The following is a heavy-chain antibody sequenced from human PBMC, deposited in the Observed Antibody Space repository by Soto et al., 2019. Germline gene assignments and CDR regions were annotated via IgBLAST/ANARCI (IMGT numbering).Heavy chain of an antibody. V-gene: IGHV5-51*01. CDR1: GYSFTSYW. J-gene: IGHJ4*02. CDR3: ARGGAAYGFDY. D-gene: IGHD3-10*01. CDR2: IYPDESDT. Sequence: PGESLKISCKGSGYSFTSYWISWVRQMPGKGLEWMAIIYPDESDTRYSPSFQGQVTISADKSISTAYLQWSSLKASDSAMYYCARGGAAYGFDYWGQGTLVTVSS.